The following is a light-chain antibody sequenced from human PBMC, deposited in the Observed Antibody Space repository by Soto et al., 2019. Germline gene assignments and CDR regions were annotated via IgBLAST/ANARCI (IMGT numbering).Light chain of an antibody. CDR1: SSDVGGYNY. Sequence: QSALTQPASVSGSPGQSITISCTGTSSDVGGYNYVSWYQQYLGKAPKLMIYEVSNRPSGVSNRFSGSKSGNTASLTISGLQAEDGADYYCRSYTSSSTRVFGGGTKLTVL. J-gene: IGLJ3*02. CDR3: RSYTSSSTRV. V-gene: IGLV2-14*01. CDR2: EVS.